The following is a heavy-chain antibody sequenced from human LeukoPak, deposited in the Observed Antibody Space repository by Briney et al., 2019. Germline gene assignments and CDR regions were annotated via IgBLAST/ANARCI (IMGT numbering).Heavy chain of an antibody. CDR3: ARKAPKKGWFDP. J-gene: IGHJ5*02. CDR2: THPSGNT. CDR1: GFTFSSYW. Sequence: GSLRLSCAASGFTFSSYWMSWIRQPPGKGLEWIGYTHPSGNTNYSPSLKSRVTISIDTSRNQFSLKLSSVTAADTAVYFCARKAPKKGWFDPWGQGTLVTVSS. V-gene: IGHV4-4*09.